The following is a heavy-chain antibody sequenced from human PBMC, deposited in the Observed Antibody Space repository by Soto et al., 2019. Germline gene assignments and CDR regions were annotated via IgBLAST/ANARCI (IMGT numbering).Heavy chain of an antibody. Sequence: EGSLRLSCAASGFTFSSYAMHWVRQAPGKGLEWVAVISYDGSNKYYADSGKVRFTISRDNSKNTRYLQMNSLRAEDTAVYYCARVATDCSGGSCYAYFDYWGQGTLVTISA. CDR2: ISYDGSNK. CDR1: GFTFSSYA. V-gene: IGHV3-30*04. J-gene: IGHJ4*02. D-gene: IGHD2-15*01. CDR3: ARVATDCSGGSCYAYFDY.